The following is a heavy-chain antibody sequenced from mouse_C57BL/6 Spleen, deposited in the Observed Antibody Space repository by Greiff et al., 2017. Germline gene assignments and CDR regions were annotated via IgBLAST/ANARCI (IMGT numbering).Heavy chain of an antibody. CDR1: GYTFTEYT. D-gene: IGHD2-3*01. CDR3: ARHEESRGPDGYFDY. J-gene: IGHJ2*01. V-gene: IGHV1-62-2*01. Sequence: VQGVESGAELVKPGASVKLSCKASGYTFTEYTIHWVKQRSGQGLEWIGWFYPGSGSIKYNEKFKDKATLTADKSSSTVYMELSRLTSEDSAVYFCARHEESRGPDGYFDYWGQGTTLTVSS. CDR2: FYPGSGSI.